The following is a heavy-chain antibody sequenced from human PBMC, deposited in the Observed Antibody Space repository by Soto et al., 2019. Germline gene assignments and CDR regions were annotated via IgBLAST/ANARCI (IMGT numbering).Heavy chain of an antibody. D-gene: IGHD3-10*01. J-gene: IGHJ4*02. Sequence: QVQLQQWGAGLLKPSETLSLTCAVYGGSFSGSFWSWIRQPPGKGLEWIGEINNSGSGNYNPALKSRVPMSVDRSKNQFSLNLRSVTAADTAVYYCASGRGTENYWGQGTLVTVSS. CDR1: GGSFSGSF. V-gene: IGHV4-34*01. CDR3: ASGRGTENY. CDR2: INNSGSG.